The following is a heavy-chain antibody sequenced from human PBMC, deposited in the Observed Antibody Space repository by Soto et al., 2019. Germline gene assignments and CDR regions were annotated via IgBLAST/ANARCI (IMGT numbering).Heavy chain of an antibody. CDR1: GFSYAGYA. CDR2: VSGGGASI. J-gene: IGHJ4*02. V-gene: IGHV3-23*01. D-gene: IGHD3-3*01. CDR3: AKTQNFNGYYAGLDS. Sequence: GGSLRLSCIVSGFSYAGYALAWVRQAPGKGLEWVAAVSGGGASIYYAYSVKGRFSISRDKSGNMVYLQMNSLTAEDTAVYYCAKTQNFNGYYAGLDSWGQGTRVTVSS.